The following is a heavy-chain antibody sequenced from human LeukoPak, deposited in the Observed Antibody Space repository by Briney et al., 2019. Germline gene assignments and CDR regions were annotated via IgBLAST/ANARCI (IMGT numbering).Heavy chain of an antibody. Sequence: GGSLRLSCAASGFTFSSYTMSWVRQAPGKGLEWLSGISGAGGSTFSADSVKGRFTISRDNFKNTLYLQMNSLRAEDTAVYYCAKGRPVVDSLWGQGTLVTVSS. CDR3: AKGRPVVDSL. D-gene: IGHD2-2*01. J-gene: IGHJ4*02. V-gene: IGHV3-23*01. CDR1: GFTFSSYT. CDR2: ISGAGGST.